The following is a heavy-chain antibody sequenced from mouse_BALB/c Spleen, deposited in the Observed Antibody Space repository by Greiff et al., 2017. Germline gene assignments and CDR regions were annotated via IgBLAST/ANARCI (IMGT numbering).Heavy chain of an antibody. CDR2: ISSGGGST. Sequence: EVHLVESGGGLVKPGGSLKLSCAASGFAFSSYDMSWVRQTPEKRLEWVAYISSGGGSTYYPDTVKGRFTISRDNAKNTLYLQMSRLKSEDTAMYYCARHGITTVVDYWGQGTTLTVSS. CDR3: ARHGITTVVDY. V-gene: IGHV5-12-1*01. CDR1: GFAFSSYD. J-gene: IGHJ2*01. D-gene: IGHD1-1*01.